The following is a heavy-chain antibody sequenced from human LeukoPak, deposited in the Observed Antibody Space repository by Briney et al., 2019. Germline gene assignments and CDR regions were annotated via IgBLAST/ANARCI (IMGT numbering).Heavy chain of an antibody. Sequence: ASETLSLTCAVYGESLSKYYWTWIRQSPGKGLEWIGEINHRGSTNLNPSLKSRVTLSVDTSKHQFSLKLTSVTAADAAVYYCASSVGSTDYWGQGTLVTVSS. D-gene: IGHD1-26*01. V-gene: IGHV4-34*01. CDR2: INHRGST. J-gene: IGHJ4*02. CDR3: ASSVGSTDY. CDR1: GESLSKYY.